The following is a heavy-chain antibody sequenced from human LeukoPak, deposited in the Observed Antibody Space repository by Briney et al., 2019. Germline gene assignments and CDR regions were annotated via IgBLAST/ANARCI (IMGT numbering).Heavy chain of an antibody. CDR3: ARDQKDGYNYFYYYYYGMDI. D-gene: IGHD5-24*01. CDR2: ISYDGSNK. J-gene: IGHJ6*02. CDR1: GFTFSSYA. V-gene: IGHV3-30*04. Sequence: PGGSLRLSCAASGFTFSSYAMHWVRQALGKGLEWVAVISYDGSNKYYADSVKGRFTISRDNSKNTLYLQMNSLRAEDTAVYYCARDQKDGYNYFYYYYYGMDIWGQGTTVTVSS.